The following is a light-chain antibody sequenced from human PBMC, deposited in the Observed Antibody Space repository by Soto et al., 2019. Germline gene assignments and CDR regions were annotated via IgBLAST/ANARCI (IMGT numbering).Light chain of an antibody. CDR1: QGISSY. Sequence: AIRMTQSPSSLSASTGDRFTITCRASQGISSYLAWYQQKPGKAPKLLIYAASSLQSGVPSRFSGSGSGTDFTLTISSLQPEDFATYYCQQSYSTLLTFGGGTKVDTK. CDR2: AAS. CDR3: QQSYSTLLT. V-gene: IGKV1-8*01. J-gene: IGKJ4*01.